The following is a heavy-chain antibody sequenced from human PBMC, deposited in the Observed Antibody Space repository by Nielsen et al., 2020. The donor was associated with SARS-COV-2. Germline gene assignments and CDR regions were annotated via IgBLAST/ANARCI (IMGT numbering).Heavy chain of an antibody. V-gene: IGHV3-64*01. CDR2: ISSNGGST. CDR3: ARGVPYDFWSGPTMDV. D-gene: IGHD3-3*01. Sequence: WIRQPPGKGLEYVSAISSNGGSTYYANSVKGRFTISRDNSKNTLYLQMGSLRAEDMAVYYCARGVPYDFWSGPTMDVWGQGTTVTVSS. J-gene: IGHJ6*02.